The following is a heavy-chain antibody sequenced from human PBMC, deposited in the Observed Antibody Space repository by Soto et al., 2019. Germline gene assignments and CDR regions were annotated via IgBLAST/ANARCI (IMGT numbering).Heavy chain of an antibody. V-gene: IGHV3-64*01. D-gene: IGHD6-13*01. J-gene: IGHJ4*02. CDR3: AKEGRYSSSRGYFDY. Sequence: GGSQRLSCAASGFTFSHYAMHWVRQAPGKGLEYVSGISPIGDSTYYANSVKGRFTISRDNPKNTLYLQMNSLRAEDTAVYYCAKEGRYSSSRGYFDYWGQGTLVTVSS. CDR2: ISPIGDST. CDR1: GFTFSHYA.